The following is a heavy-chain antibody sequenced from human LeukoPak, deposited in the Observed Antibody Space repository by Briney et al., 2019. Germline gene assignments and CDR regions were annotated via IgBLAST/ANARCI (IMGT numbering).Heavy chain of an antibody. J-gene: IGHJ4*02. CDR2: INTDGSTT. V-gene: IGHV3-74*03. CDR3: ARSLIGTDDY. Sequence: GGSLRLSCAASGFTFRNYWMRWVRQAPGKGLVWVSRINTDGSTTTYADSVKGRFTISRDNAKNTLYLQMNSLRAEDTAVYYCARSLIGTDDYWGQGSLVTVSS. D-gene: IGHD1-20*01. CDR1: GFTFRNYW.